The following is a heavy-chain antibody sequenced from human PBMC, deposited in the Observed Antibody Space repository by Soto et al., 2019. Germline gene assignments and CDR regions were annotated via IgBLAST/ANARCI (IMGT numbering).Heavy chain of an antibody. CDR1: GFTFSTYG. V-gene: IGHV3-30*18. CDR2: ISYDGSNQ. J-gene: IGHJ4*02. Sequence: PGGSLRLSCAASGFTFSTYGMHWVRQTPGKGLEWVALISYDGSNQYYADSVKGRFTISRDNSKNTLFLQMNSLRADDTAVYYCAEDQASGQGSFDSWGQGTLVTVSS. CDR3: AEDQASGQGSFDS.